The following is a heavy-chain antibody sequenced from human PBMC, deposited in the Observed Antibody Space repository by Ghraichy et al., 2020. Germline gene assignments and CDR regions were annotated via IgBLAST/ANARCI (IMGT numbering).Heavy chain of an antibody. V-gene: IGHV3-11*01. J-gene: IGHJ6*02. D-gene: IGHD6-13*01. CDR2: ISSSGSTI. Sequence: GGSLRLSCAASGFTFSDYYMSWIRQAPGKGLEWVSYISSSGSTIYYADSVKGRFTISRDNAKNSLYLQMNSLRAEDTAVYYCASPSSSWPYYYYGMDVWGQGTTVTVSS. CDR3: ASPSSSWPYYYYGMDV. CDR1: GFTFSDYY.